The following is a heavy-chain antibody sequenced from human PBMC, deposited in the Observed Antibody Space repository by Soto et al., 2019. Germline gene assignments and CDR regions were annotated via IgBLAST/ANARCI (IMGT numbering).Heavy chain of an antibody. CDR3: ARGSRTYGMDV. D-gene: IGHD6-13*01. CDR1: GGSFSGYY. CDR2: INHSGST. V-gene: IGHV4-34*01. J-gene: IGHJ6*02. Sequence: SETLSLTCAVYGGSFSGYYWSFIRQPPGKGLEWIGEINHSGSTNYNPSLKSRVTISVDTSKSQFSLKLSSVTAADTAVYYCARGSRTYGMDVWGQGTTVTVSS.